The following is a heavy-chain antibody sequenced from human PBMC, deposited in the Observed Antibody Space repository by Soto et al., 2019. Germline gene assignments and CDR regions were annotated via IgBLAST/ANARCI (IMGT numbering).Heavy chain of an antibody. V-gene: IGHV1-2*06. Sequence: QVELVQSGDEVRKPGASVKVSCKASRNSFIDYYIHWVRQAPGQGLVWMGRIKSNSGGTKYAQRFQSRVTMTRDKSLSTILVELIRLKSDDAAVDSCAREEYIWNADYYHGMDVWCQGTTVIVSS. CDR1: RNSFIDYY. J-gene: IGHJ6*02. D-gene: IGHD1-1*01. CDR3: AREEYIWNADYYHGMDV. CDR2: IKSNSGGT.